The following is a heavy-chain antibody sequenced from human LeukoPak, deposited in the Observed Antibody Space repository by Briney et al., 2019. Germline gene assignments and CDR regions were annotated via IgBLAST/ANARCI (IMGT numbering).Heavy chain of an antibody. CDR2: VYYTGST. V-gene: IGHV4-59*01. J-gene: IGHJ6*03. CDR3: ARGEGRGDYGDYGGYYYYMDV. Sequence: SETLSLTCTVSAGSLSGFYWTWIRQSPEKGLEWIGFVYYTGSTKYNPSLESRVTISVDTSKSQFSLKLTSVTAADTAVYYCARGEGRGDYGDYGGYYYYMDVWGKGTTVTISS. D-gene: IGHD4-17*01. CDR1: AGSLSGFY.